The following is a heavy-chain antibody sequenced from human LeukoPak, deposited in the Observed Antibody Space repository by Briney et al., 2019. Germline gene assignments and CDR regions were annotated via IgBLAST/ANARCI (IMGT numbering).Heavy chain of an antibody. D-gene: IGHD1-14*01. CDR1: GYSFTSYW. CDR3: ARPPTAWAFDI. CDR2: IYPGDSDT. V-gene: IGHV5-51*01. J-gene: IGHJ3*02. Sequence: GESLKISCKGSGYSFTSYWIGWVRQMPGKGLEWMGTIYPGDSDTRYSLSFQGQVTISADKSISTAYLQWSSLKASDTAMYYCARPPTAWAFDIWGQGTMVTVSS.